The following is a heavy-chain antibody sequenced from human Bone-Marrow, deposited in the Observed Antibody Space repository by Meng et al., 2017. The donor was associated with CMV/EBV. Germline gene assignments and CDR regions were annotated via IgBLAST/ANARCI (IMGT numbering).Heavy chain of an antibody. CDR2: IYYSGST. CDR1: GGSISSSSYY. V-gene: IGHV4-39*07. J-gene: IGHJ3*02. D-gene: IGHD2-2*01. CDR3: ASRGGRYFSSTSCIDAFDI. Sequence: SETLSLTCTVSGGSISSSSYYWGWIRQPPGKGLEWIGSIYYSGSTYYNPSLKSRVTISVDTSKNQFSLKLSSVTAADTAVYYCASRGGRYFSSTSCIDAFDIWGQGTMVTVSS.